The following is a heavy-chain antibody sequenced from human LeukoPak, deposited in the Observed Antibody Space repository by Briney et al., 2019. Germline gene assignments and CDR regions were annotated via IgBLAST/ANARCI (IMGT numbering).Heavy chain of an antibody. CDR1: GGSVNSGNYY. V-gene: IGHV4-61*09. Sequence: SQTLSLTCTVSGGSVNSGNYYWTWIRQPAGKGLEWIGEINHSGSTNYNPSLKSRVTISVDTSKNQFSLKLSSVTAADTAVYYCARRRLMAAAHWFDPWGQGTLVTVSS. CDR3: ARRRLMAAAHWFDP. D-gene: IGHD6-13*01. CDR2: INHSGST. J-gene: IGHJ5*02.